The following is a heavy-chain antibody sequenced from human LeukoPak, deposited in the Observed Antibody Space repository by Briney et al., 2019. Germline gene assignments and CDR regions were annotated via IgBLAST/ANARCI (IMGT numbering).Heavy chain of an antibody. CDR1: GFTFSSYW. Sequence: GGSLRLSCAASGFTFSSYWMHWVRQAPGKGLVWVSRIKSDGSSTSYADSVKGRFTISRDNAKNTLYLQMNSLRAEDTAVYYCAREPRYSGYDAQDYWGQGTLVTVSS. J-gene: IGHJ4*02. CDR2: IKSDGSST. V-gene: IGHV3-74*01. CDR3: AREPRYSGYDAQDY. D-gene: IGHD5-12*01.